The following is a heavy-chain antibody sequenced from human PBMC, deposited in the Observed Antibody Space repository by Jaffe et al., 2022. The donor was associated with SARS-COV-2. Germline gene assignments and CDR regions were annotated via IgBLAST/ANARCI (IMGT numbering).Heavy chain of an antibody. J-gene: IGHJ3*02. Sequence: QVQLVESGGGVVQPGRSLRLSCAASGFTFSSYAMHWVRQAPGKGLEWVAVISYDGSNKYYADSVKGRFTISRDNSKNTLYLQMNSLRAEDTAVYYCARGVVRGVPSAFDIWGQGTMVTVSS. CDR1: GFTFSSYA. CDR3: ARGVVRGVPSAFDI. CDR2: ISYDGSNK. D-gene: IGHD3-10*01. V-gene: IGHV3-30*04.